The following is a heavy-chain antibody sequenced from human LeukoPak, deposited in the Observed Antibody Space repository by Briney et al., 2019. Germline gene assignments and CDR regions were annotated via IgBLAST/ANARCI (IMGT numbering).Heavy chain of an antibody. D-gene: IGHD5-24*01. J-gene: IGHJ3*02. CDR1: GYTFTSYG. CDR3: ARDRGDGYNFDAFDI. Sequence: GASVKVSCKASGYTFTSYGITWVRQAPGQGLEWMGWISTYSGNTNYAQKLQGRVTMTTDTSTSTAYMELRSLRSGDTAVYYCARDRGDGYNFDAFDIWGQGTMVTVSS. CDR2: ISTYSGNT. V-gene: IGHV1-18*01.